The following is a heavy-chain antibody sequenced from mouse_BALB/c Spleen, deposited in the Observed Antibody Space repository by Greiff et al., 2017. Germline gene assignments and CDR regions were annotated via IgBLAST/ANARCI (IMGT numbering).Heavy chain of an antibody. CDR2: ISSGSSTI. V-gene: IGHV5-17*02. CDR1: GFTFSSFG. Sequence: EVQRVESGGGLVQPGGSRKLSCAASGFTFSSFGMHWVRQAPEKGLEWVAYISSGSSTIYYADTVKGRFTISRDNPKNTLFLQMTSLRSEDTAMYYCERNYYGSSYGFDNWGKGTTLTVS. CDR3: ERNYYGSSYGFDN. D-gene: IGHD1-1*01. J-gene: IGHJ2*01.